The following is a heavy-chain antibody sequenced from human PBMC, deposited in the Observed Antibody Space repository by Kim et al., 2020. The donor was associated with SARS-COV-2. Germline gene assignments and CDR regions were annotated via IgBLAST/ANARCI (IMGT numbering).Heavy chain of an antibody. J-gene: IGHJ3*02. CDR1: RGSITSFY. Sequence: SETLSLTCTVSRGSITSFYWNWIRQPVGKGLEWIGRVYSSGTTKYNPSLKSRVTMSLDTSKNRFSLNLRPMTAADTAVYYCAGDSPLHYVDTDAFDICGQPTMVTLSS. CDR2: VYSSGTT. CDR3: AGDSPLHYVDTDAFDI. V-gene: IGHV4-4*07. D-gene: IGHD3-10*02.